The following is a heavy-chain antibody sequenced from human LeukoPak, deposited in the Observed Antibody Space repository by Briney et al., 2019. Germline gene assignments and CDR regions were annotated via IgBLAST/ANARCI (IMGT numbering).Heavy chain of an antibody. CDR2: IYHTGST. CDR1: GYSISSGYY. Sequence: SETLSLTCTVSGYSISSGYYWGWIRQPPGMGLEWIGSIYHTGSTYYNPSLKSRVTISVDTSKNQFSLKLSSVTAADTAVYYCARVPSTNYYDSSGYWGYFDYWGQGTLVNVSS. J-gene: IGHJ4*02. V-gene: IGHV4-38-2*02. D-gene: IGHD3-22*01. CDR3: ARVPSTNYYDSSGYWGYFDY.